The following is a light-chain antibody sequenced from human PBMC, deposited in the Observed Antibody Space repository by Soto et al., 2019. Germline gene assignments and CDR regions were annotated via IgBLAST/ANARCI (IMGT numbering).Light chain of an antibody. V-gene: IGKV1D-12*01. CDR1: QGLSSW. J-gene: IGKJ5*01. Sequence: DIQMTQSPSTTSASVGDRVTITCRASQGLSSWLAWYQQRPGKAPKLLIYAASNLQSGVPSRFSGSGSGTDFTLTIDSLQPEDFATYYCQQAYSFPVTFGQGTRLEMK. CDR3: QQAYSFPVT. CDR2: AAS.